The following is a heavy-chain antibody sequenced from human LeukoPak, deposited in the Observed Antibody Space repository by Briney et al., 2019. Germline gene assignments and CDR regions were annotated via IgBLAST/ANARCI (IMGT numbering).Heavy chain of an antibody. V-gene: IGHV4-39*07. Sequence: PSETLSLTCTVSGGSISITSYYWGWIRQPPGKGLEWIGSMYSSGSTYYNPSLKSRVTISVDTSKNQFSLKLSSVTAADTAVYYCARLTPRLVVRAFDIWGQGTMVTVSS. J-gene: IGHJ3*02. CDR3: ARLTPRLVVRAFDI. CDR2: MYSSGST. CDR1: GGSISITSYY. D-gene: IGHD2-15*01.